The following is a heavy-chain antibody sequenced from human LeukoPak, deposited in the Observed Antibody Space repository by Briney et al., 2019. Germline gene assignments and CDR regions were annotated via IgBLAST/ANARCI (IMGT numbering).Heavy chain of an antibody. Sequence: GRSMRLSCAASGFTLSSYAMHWVRHAPGKGLEYVSAISKNGGNTYYANSVKGRFSIARDNSKNTLYLQMGSLRTEDMAVYYCARVGEGRYYQYYYMDVWGKGTTVTVSS. CDR1: GFTLSSYA. J-gene: IGHJ6*03. V-gene: IGHV3-64*01. CDR3: ARVGEGRYYQYYYMDV. CDR2: ISKNGGNT. D-gene: IGHD1-26*01.